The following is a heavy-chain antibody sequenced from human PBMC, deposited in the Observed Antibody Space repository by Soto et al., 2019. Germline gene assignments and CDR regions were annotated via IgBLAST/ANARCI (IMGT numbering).Heavy chain of an antibody. Sequence: QLMQSGAEVKKPGASVKVSCKASGYIFTSYGISWVRQAPGQGLEWMGWITTYNGNTNYAQSLQGRVAMTTDTSTSTGYMELRSLRSDDTAVYYCARERASPGYCSGGSCYYFGLDVWGQGTTVTVSS. D-gene: IGHD2-15*01. CDR2: ITTYNGNT. CDR1: GYIFTSYG. V-gene: IGHV1-18*01. CDR3: ARERASPGYCSGGSCYYFGLDV. J-gene: IGHJ6*02.